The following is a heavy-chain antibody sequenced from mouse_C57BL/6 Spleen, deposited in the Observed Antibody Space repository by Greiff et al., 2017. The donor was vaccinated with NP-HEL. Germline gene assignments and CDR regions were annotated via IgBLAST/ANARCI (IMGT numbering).Heavy chain of an antibody. CDR2: INPGSGGT. CDR1: GYAFTNYL. D-gene: IGHD1-1*02. CDR3: ARKDYDAMDY. Sequence: VQLQQSGAELVRPGTSVKVSCKASGYAFTNYLIEWVKQRPGQGLEWIGVINPGSGGTNYNEKFKGKATLTADKSSSTAYMQLSSLTSEDSAVYFCARKDYDAMDYWGQGTSVTVSS. V-gene: IGHV1-54*01. J-gene: IGHJ4*01.